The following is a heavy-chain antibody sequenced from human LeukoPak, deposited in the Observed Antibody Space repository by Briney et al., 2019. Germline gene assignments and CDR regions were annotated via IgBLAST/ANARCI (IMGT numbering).Heavy chain of an antibody. V-gene: IGHV1-69*05. CDR3: ARGCSGGSCYSVRWFDH. J-gene: IGHJ5*02. CDR2: IIPIFGTA. Sequence: ASVKVSCKASGGTFSSYAISWVRQAPGQGLEWMGRIIPIFGTANYAQKFQGRVTITTDESTSTAYMELSSLRSEDTAVYYCARGCSGGSCYSVRWFDHWGQGTLVTVSS. CDR1: GGTFSSYA. D-gene: IGHD2-15*01.